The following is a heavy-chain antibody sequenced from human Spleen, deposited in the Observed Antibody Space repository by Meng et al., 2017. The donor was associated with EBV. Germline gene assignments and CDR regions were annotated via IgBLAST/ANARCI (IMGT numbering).Heavy chain of an antibody. CDR2: ISYNRNT. Sequence: GPGSGEPTNTVALTCAVSESSSKTGYGCGLIRQPPANGLELIWYISYNRNTRYNPSLKSRVTMSIDTSKNQFSLNLRSVTAVDTAVYYFVRYNSGGNSQTFDYWGQGTLVTVSS. CDR1: ESSSKTGYG. CDR3: VRYNSGGNSQTFDY. V-gene: IGHV4-28*01. D-gene: IGHD1-26*01. J-gene: IGHJ4*02.